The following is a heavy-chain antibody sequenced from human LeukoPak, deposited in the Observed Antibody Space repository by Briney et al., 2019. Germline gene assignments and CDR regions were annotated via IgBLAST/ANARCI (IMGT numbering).Heavy chain of an antibody. J-gene: IGHJ1*01. D-gene: IGHD6-13*01. V-gene: IGHV4-4*02. Sequence: PSETLSLTCAVSGGSITSINWWNWVRQHPGKGLEWIGEINHSGSTNYNPSLKSRVTISVDTSKNQFSLKLSSVTAADTAVYYCARRYSSSWYIYFQLWGQGTLVPVSS. CDR2: INHSGST. CDR3: ARRYSSSWYIYFQL. CDR1: GGSITSINW.